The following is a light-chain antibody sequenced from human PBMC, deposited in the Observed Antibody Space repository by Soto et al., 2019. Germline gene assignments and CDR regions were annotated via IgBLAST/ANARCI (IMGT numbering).Light chain of an antibody. CDR3: QQYDIYPWT. V-gene: IGKV1-5*03. J-gene: IGKJ1*01. Sequence: DIQMTQSPSTLSASVGDRVTITCRVSQGVRTSLAWYQQKPGKAPNLLVYEASILESGVPSRFSGSASGTEFTLTISSLQPDDFAAYYCQQYDIYPWTFGHGTKVEIK. CDR1: QGVRTS. CDR2: EAS.